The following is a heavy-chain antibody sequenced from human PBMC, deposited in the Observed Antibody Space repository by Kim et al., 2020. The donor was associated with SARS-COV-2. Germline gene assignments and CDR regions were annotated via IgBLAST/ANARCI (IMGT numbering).Heavy chain of an antibody. CDR3: ARVGTGYNSGPSDY. CDR1: GFTFSSFS. V-gene: IGHV3-48*01. Sequence: GGSLRLSCAASGFTFSSFSMNWVRQAPGKGLEWVSYISSSSGTIYYADSVKGRFIFSRDNADHSLHLQLSSLRGDDTAVYYCARVGTGYNSGPSDYLGQG. CDR2: ISSSSGTI. D-gene: IGHD6-19*01. J-gene: IGHJ4*02.